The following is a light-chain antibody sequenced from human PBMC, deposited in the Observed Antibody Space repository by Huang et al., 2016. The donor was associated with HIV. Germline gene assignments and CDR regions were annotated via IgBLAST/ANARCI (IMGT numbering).Light chain of an antibody. V-gene: IGKV1-5*03. CDR3: QHQWT. Sequence: DIQVTQSPSTLSAFVGDRVNITGRTSQRISTWLAWYQQRPGKAPNPLISKASNLETWVPSRFSGNGSGTEFTLTINGLQPDDLATYYCQHQWTFGQGTKVEIK. CDR2: KAS. J-gene: IGKJ1*01. CDR1: QRISTW.